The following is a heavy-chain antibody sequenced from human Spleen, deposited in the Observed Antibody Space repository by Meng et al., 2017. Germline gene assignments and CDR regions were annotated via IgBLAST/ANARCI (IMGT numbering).Heavy chain of an antibody. Sequence: QGELVQSGAEVKKPGAPVKVSCKASGYTFPDYLLHWVRRAPGQGLEWMGRINPKSGDTHYAQRFQGRVTMTGDTSISTAYMELSGLRSDDTAMYYCARDEDISAAGKLFGDYWGQGTLVTVSS. CDR1: GYTFPDYL. J-gene: IGHJ4*02. D-gene: IGHD6-13*01. V-gene: IGHV1-2*06. CDR3: ARDEDISAAGKLFGDY. CDR2: INPKSGDT.